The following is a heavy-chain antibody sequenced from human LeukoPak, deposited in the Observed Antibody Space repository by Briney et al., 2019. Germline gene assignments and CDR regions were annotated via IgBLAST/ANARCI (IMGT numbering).Heavy chain of an antibody. J-gene: IGHJ4*02. V-gene: IGHV4-39*07. D-gene: IGHD3-10*01. CDR2: IYYSGST. CDR3: ARDRPYYYGSGSRGDY. CDR1: GGSISSSSYY. Sequence: SETMSLTCTVSGGSISSSSYYWGWIRQPPGKGLEWIGSIYYSGSTYYNPSLKSRVTISVDTSKNQFSLKLSSVTAADTAVYYCARDRPYYYGSGSRGDYWGQGTLVTVSS.